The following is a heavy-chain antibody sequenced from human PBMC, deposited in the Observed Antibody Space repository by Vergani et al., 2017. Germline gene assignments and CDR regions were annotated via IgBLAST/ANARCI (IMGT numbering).Heavy chain of an antibody. CDR2: ISWNSGSI. D-gene: IGHD3-10*01. Sequence: EVQLLESGGGLVQPGGSLRLSCAASGFTFDDYAMHWVRQAPGKGLEWVSGISWNSGSIGYADSVKGRFTISRDNAKNSLYLQMYSLRAEDTALYYCAKGGFFTDDFDYWGQGTLVTVSS. J-gene: IGHJ4*02. CDR3: AKGGFFTDDFDY. V-gene: IGHV3-9*01. CDR1: GFTFDDYA.